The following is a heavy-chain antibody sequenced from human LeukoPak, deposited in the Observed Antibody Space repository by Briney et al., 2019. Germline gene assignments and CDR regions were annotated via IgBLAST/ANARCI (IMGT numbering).Heavy chain of an antibody. CDR3: AGGGGGSGWSHRYYFDY. Sequence: SETLSLTCTVSGGSVSSGGYYWSWIRQPPGKGLEWIGYIYYSGSTNYNPSLKSRVTISVDTSKNQFSLKLSSVTAADTAVYYCAGGGGGSGWSHRYYFDYWGQGTLVTVSS. V-gene: IGHV4-61*08. J-gene: IGHJ4*02. CDR2: IYYSGST. D-gene: IGHD6-19*01. CDR1: GGSVSSGGYY.